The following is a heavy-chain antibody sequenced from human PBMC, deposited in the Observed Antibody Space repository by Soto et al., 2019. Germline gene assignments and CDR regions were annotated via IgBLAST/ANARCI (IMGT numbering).Heavy chain of an antibody. CDR2: INHSGST. CDR3: ARGQDDSSGYYHNWFDP. Sequence: PSETLSLTCAVYGGSFSGYYWSWIRQPPGKGLEWIGEINHSGSTNYNPSLKSRITISVDTSKNQFSLKLSSVTAADTAVYYCARGQDDSSGYYHNWFDPWGQGTLVTVSS. V-gene: IGHV4-34*01. D-gene: IGHD3-22*01. J-gene: IGHJ5*02. CDR1: GGSFSGYY.